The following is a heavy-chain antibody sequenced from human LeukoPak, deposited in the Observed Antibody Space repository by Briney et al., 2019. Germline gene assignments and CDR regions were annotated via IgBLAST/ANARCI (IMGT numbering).Heavy chain of an antibody. V-gene: IGHV1-46*01. CDR2: INPSGGST. J-gene: IGHJ4*02. D-gene: IGHD5-12*01. Sequence: ASVKVSCKASGYTFTSYYMHWVRQAPGQGLEWMGIINPSGGSTSYAQKFQGRVTMTRDTSTSTVYMELSSLRSEDTAVYYCARDSMDPSYDPTYYFDYWGQGTLVTVSS. CDR1: GYTFTSYY. CDR3: ARDSMDPSYDPTYYFDY.